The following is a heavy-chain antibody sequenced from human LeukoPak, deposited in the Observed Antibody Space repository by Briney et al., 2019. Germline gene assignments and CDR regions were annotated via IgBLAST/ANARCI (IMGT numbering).Heavy chain of an antibody. CDR2: VYYSGST. J-gene: IGHJ6*02. D-gene: IGHD3-3*01. Sequence: SETLSLTCTVSGGSISGYYWSWIRQPPGKGLEWIGYVYYSGSTNYNPSLKSRVTISVDTSKNQFSLKLSSVTAADTAVFYCARDFWSGYYPSNYGMDVWGQGTTVTDSS. CDR3: ARDFWSGYYPSNYGMDV. V-gene: IGHV4-59*01. CDR1: GGSISGYY.